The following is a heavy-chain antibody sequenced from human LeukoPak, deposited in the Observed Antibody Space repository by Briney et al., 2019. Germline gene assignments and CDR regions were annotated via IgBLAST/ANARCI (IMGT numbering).Heavy chain of an antibody. CDR2: IYFTGHS. J-gene: IGHJ3*02. CDR3: ARRRQVTSYSPYAFDI. V-gene: IGHV4-59*08. D-gene: IGHD2-15*01. Sequence: SETLSLTCTVSGGSMSGSYWSWIRQSPGKGLEWLGYIYFTGHSKTNPSLKSRVTISLDTSKNQLSLRLASVTAADTAVYYCARRRQVTSYSPYAFDIWGQGTMVTVSS. CDR1: GGSMSGSY.